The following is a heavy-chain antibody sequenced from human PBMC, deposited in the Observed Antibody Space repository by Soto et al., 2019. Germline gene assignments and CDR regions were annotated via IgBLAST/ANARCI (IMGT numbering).Heavy chain of an antibody. CDR3: ARGGSGSYHV. CDR2: TYYRGNT. Sequence: QVQLQESGPGLVKPSQTLTLTCTVSDDSITGGGYFWTWIRHLPGEGLEWLGSTYYRGNTFYNPSLTSRGTISLAPSQRRVSLRVAAVTVAYSAIYLCARGGSGSYHVWGQGTLVIVSS. CDR1: DDSITGGGYF. J-gene: IGHJ4*02. V-gene: IGHV4-31*02. D-gene: IGHD3-10*01.